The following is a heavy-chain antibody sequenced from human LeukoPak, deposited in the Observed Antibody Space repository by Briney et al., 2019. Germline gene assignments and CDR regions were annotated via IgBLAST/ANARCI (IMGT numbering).Heavy chain of an antibody. J-gene: IGHJ6*03. CDR2: ISYSGST. Sequence: PSETLSLTCSVSGDSISSSYWTWIRQPPGKGLEWIGYISYSGSTTYTPSLKSRVTIFVETPKNQFSLQLTSVTDADTAVYYCARASYSDLWSGYSGGYYYMDVWGKGTTVTVSS. V-gene: IGHV4-59*12. CDR3: ARASYSDLWSGYSGGYYYMDV. CDR1: GDSISSSY. D-gene: IGHD3-3*01.